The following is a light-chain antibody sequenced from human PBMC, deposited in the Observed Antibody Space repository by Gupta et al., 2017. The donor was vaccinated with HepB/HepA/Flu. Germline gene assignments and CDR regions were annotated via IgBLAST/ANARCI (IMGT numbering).Light chain of an antibody. CDR2: AAS. V-gene: IGKV3-20*01. J-gene: IGKJ1*01. CDR1: QSVSSSY. CDR3: QQDAGSPQT. Sequence: EIVLTQSPGTLSLSPGERATLSCRASQSVSSSYLAWYQQKPGQAPRLLIYAASSRATGIPDRFSGSGSGTDFALTISRLEPEDFAVYFCQQDAGSPQTFGQGTKVEIK.